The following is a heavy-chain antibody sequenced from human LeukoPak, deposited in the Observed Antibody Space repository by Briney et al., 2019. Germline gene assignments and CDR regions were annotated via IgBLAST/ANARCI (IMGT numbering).Heavy chain of an antibody. CDR2: IKEDGSEK. V-gene: IGHV3-7*03. CDR3: ASRAHCSSTSCYYYYYGMDV. CDR1: GFTFSSYW. Sequence: GGSLRLSCAASGFTFSSYWMSWVRQAPGKGLEWVANIKEDGSEKYYVDSVKGRFTISRDNAKNSLYLQMNSLRAEDTAVYYCASRAHCSSTSCYYYYYGMDVWGKGTTVTVSS. J-gene: IGHJ6*04. D-gene: IGHD2-2*01.